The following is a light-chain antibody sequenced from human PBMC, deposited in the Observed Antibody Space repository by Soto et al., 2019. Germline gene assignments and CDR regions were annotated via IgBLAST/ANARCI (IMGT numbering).Light chain of an antibody. Sequence: DIQMTQSPSTLSASVGDRVTITCRASQSISRWLAWYQQKPGKAPKLLIYDASNLEIGVPSRFRGSGSGTEFTLTISRLQADDFESCYYQKYNTQSTFGQGTKVEIK. J-gene: IGKJ1*01. CDR1: QSISRW. V-gene: IGKV1-5*01. CDR2: DAS. CDR3: QKYNTQST.